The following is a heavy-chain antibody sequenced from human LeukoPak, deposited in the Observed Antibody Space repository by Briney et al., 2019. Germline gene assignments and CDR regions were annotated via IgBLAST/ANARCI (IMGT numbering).Heavy chain of an antibody. CDR3: ARDSSPYYYGSGSHDY. Sequence: GRSLRLSCAASGFTFSSYAMHWVRQAPGKGLEWVAVISYDGSNKYYADSVKGQFTISRDNSKNTLYLQMNSLRAEDTAVYYCARDSSPYYYGSGSHDYWGQGTLVTVSS. CDR1: GFTFSSYA. D-gene: IGHD3-10*01. CDR2: ISYDGSNK. J-gene: IGHJ4*02. V-gene: IGHV3-30*04.